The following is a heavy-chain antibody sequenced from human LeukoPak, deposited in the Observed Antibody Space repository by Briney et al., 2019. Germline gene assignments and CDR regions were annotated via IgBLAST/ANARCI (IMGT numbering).Heavy chain of an antibody. V-gene: IGHV1-69*05. CDR2: IIPMFGTA. CDR3: ARVFARGGEVSGSYYYY. J-gene: IGHJ4*02. CDR1: GGTFSSYA. Sequence: SVKVSCKXSGGTFSSYAISWVRQAPRQGLEWMGGIIPMFGTANYSQKFQGRVTITTEDSTSTVYMELSSLGSEDTAMYYCARVFARGGEVSGSYYYYWGQGTLVTVSS. D-gene: IGHD1-26*01.